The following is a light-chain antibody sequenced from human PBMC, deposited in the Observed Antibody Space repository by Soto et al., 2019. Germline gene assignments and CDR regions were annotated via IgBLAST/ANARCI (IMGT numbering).Light chain of an antibody. Sequence: GERVPVTGRASQSISSWLAWYQQKPGKAPKFLIYDASNLESGVPSRFSGSGSGTEFTLTISSLQPDDFATYYSQQYNSYSRTSGQGTNV. CDR3: QQYNSYSRT. V-gene: IGKV1-5*01. J-gene: IGKJ1*01. CDR2: DAS. CDR1: QSISSW.